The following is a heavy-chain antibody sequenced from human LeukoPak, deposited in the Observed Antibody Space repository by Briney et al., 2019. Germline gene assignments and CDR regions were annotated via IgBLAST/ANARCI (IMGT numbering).Heavy chain of an antibody. D-gene: IGHD2-2*01. V-gene: IGHV3-21*01. Sequence: PGGSLRLSCAASGFTFSSYSMNWVRQAPGKGLEWVSSISSSSSYIYYADSVKGRFTISRDNAKNSLYLQMNSLRAEDTAVYYCARDQSCSSTSCHYYFDYWGQGTLVTVSS. J-gene: IGHJ4*02. CDR3: ARDQSCSSTSCHYYFDY. CDR2: ISSSSSYI. CDR1: GFTFSSYS.